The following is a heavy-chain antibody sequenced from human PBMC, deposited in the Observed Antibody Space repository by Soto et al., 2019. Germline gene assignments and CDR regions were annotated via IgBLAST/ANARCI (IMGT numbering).Heavy chain of an antibody. V-gene: IGHV4-31*03. CDR3: ARETAGGLANWFDP. Sequence: SETLSLTCTVSGGSISSGGYYWSWIRQHPGKGLEWIGNIYYSGSIYYNPSLKSRVTISVDTSKNQFSLKLSSVTAADTAVYYCARETAGGLANWFDPWGQGTLVTVSS. D-gene: IGHD6-25*01. J-gene: IGHJ5*02. CDR1: GGSISSGGYY. CDR2: IYYSGSI.